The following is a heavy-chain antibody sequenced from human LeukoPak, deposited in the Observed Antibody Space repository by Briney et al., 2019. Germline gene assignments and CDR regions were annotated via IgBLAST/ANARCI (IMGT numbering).Heavy chain of an antibody. V-gene: IGHV1-2*02. CDR3: ATGSQAVAGIYYYYGMDV. J-gene: IGHJ6*02. D-gene: IGHD6-19*01. CDR1: GYTFTGYC. CDR2: INPNSGGT. Sequence: GASVKVSCKASGYTFTGYCMHWVRQAPGQGLEWMGWINPNSGGTNYAQKFQGRVAMTRDTSISTAYMELSRLRSDDTAMYYCATGSQAVAGIYYYYGMDVWGQGTTVTVSS.